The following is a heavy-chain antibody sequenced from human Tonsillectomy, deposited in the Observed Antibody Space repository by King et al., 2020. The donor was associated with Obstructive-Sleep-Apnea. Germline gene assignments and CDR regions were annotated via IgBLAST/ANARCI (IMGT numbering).Heavy chain of an antibody. V-gene: IGHV4-38-2*02. CDR1: GNSISSTYF. CDR2: IYHSGST. CDR3: ARGRSGWSEYFQH. Sequence: HVQLQESGPGLVKPSETLSLICTVSGNSISSTYFWGWIRQPPGKGLEWIGNIYHSGSTYYNPPLKSRVTISVDTSKDQFSLKVNSVTAADTAVYYCARGRSGWSEYFQHWGQGTLVTVSS. D-gene: IGHD6-19*01. J-gene: IGHJ1*01.